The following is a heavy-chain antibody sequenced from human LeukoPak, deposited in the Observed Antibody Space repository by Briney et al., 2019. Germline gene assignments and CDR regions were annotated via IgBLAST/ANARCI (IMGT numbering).Heavy chain of an antibody. CDR3: ARDAYKAYYYDSRVAFDI. Sequence: ASVKVSCKASGYTFTSYAMHWVRQAPGQRLEWMGWINAGNGNTKYSQKFQGRVTITRDTSASTAYMELSSLRSEDTAVYYCARDAYKAYYYDSRVAFDIWGQGTMVTVSS. CDR2: INAGNGNT. V-gene: IGHV1-3*01. D-gene: IGHD3-22*01. CDR1: GYTFTSYA. J-gene: IGHJ3*02.